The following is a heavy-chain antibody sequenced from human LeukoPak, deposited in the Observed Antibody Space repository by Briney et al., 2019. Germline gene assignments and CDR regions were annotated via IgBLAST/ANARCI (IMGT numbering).Heavy chain of an antibody. V-gene: IGHV3-30-3*01. Sequence: PGRSLRLSCAASGFTFSSYAMHWVRQAPGKGLEWVAVISYDGSNKYYADSVKGRFTISRDNSKNTLYLQMNSLRAEDTAVYYCARGLDHFSHYYGSSGYSGYWGQGTLVTVSS. CDR1: GFTFSSYA. J-gene: IGHJ4*02. D-gene: IGHD3-22*01. CDR2: ISYDGSNK. CDR3: ARGLDHFSHYYGSSGYSGY.